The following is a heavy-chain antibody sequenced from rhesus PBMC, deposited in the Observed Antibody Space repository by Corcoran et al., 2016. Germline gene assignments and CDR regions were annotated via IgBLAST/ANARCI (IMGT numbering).Heavy chain of an antibody. J-gene: IGHJ4*01. Sequence: QVQLQESGPGLVQPSETLSLTGAVSGGAITSGYYEWIGIPQTPRKGTMGIGYITYSGTTGYTPSLKSRIIISRDTSKNQLSLTLSSVTAADTAVYYCARDRYCSGGFCSSLGYWGQGVLVTVSS. CDR3: ARDRYCSGGFCSSLGY. CDR1: GGAITSGYYE. D-gene: IGHD2-39*02. V-gene: IGHV4-122*02. CDR2: ITYSGTT.